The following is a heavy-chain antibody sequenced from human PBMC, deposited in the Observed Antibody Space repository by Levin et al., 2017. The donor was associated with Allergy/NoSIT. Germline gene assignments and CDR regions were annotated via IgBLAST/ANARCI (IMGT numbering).Heavy chain of an antibody. Sequence: ASVKVSCKGSGYSFTSYWIGWVRQMPGKGLEWMGIIYPGDSDTRYSPSFQGQVTISADQSINTAYLQWGSLKASDTAMYYCARRAYGGSYFFDYWGQGTLVTVSS. J-gene: IGHJ4*02. CDR3: ARRAYGGSYFFDY. CDR1: GYSFTSYW. CDR2: IYPGDSDT. D-gene: IGHD4-23*01. V-gene: IGHV5-51*01.